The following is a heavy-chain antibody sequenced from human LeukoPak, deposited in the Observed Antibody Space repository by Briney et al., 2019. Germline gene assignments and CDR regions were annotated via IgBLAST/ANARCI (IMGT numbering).Heavy chain of an antibody. V-gene: IGHV4-59*08. D-gene: IGHD1-26*01. J-gene: IGHJ4*02. CDR2: ILHSGGT. CDR3: ARAPGIVGASFDY. Sequence: PSETLSLTCSVSGDSISDDYWTWIRQPPGKGLEWIGYILHSGGTHYNPSLESRVTISADTSKNQFSLKLSSVTAADTAVYYCARAPGIVGASFDYWGQGTLVTVSS. CDR1: GDSISDDY.